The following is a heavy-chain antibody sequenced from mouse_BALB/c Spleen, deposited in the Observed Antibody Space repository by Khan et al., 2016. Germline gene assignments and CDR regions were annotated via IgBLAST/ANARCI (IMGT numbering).Heavy chain of an antibody. CDR3: AKDDQYYDAWLAY. J-gene: IGHJ3*01. Sequence: QVQLKESGPGLVAPSQSLSITCTVSGFSFTNSGLNWVRQPPGKGLDWLGVIWSSGSTYYNSALMSRLSITKDTSQNQVLLEKNSVHTDDTAMYYGAKDDQYYDAWLAYWGQGTLVTVSA. D-gene: IGHD2-4*01. CDR2: IWSSGST. V-gene: IGHV2-9*02. CDR1: GFSFTNSG.